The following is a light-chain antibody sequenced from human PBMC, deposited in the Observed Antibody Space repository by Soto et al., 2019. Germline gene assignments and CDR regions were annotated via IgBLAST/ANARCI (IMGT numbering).Light chain of an antibody. CDR1: QSVSSN. Sequence: IVMTQSPATLSVSPGERATLSCRASQSVSSNLAWYQQKPGQAPRLLIYGASTRATGIPARFSGSGSGTEFNLTISSLQSEDFAVYYCQQYNDWPPKQYTFGQGTKLEIK. V-gene: IGKV3-15*01. J-gene: IGKJ2*01. CDR3: QQYNDWPPKQYT. CDR2: GAS.